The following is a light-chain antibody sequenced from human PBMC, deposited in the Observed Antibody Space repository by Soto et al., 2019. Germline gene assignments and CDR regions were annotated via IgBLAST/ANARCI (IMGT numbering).Light chain of an antibody. CDR1: SSDVGGYNY. CDR3: CSYAGSPWV. V-gene: IGLV2-11*01. Sequence: QSALTQPRSVSGSPGQSVTISCTGTSSDVGGYNYVSWYQQHPGKAPKLMIYDVSKRPSGVPDRFSGSESGNTASLTISGLQAEDEADYYCCSYAGSPWVFGGGTKVTVL. J-gene: IGLJ3*02. CDR2: DVS.